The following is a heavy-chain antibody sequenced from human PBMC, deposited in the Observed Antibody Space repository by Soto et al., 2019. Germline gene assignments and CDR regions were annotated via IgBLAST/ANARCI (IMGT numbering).Heavy chain of an antibody. D-gene: IGHD3-10*01. CDR3: TAPRDEYGSGVSWFTYGMDI. CDR1: GFAFSDYA. J-gene: IGHJ6*02. Sequence: GSLRLSCLASGFAFSDYAMTWVRHVPGRGLEWVASLDGAGGSTYYADSVRGRFTISRDNSQNTLFLQMKRLTVDDTAIYYCTAPRDEYGSGVSWFTYGMDIWGQGTTVTVSS. V-gene: IGHV3-23*01. CDR2: LDGAGGST.